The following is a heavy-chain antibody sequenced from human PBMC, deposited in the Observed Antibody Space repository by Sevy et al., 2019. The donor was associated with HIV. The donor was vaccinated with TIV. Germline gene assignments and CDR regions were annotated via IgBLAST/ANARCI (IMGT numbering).Heavy chain of an antibody. CDR1: GFSFSDAW. J-gene: IGHJ1*01. Sequence: GGSLRLSCAASGFSFSDAWLSWVRQVPGKGLEWVGRVRSKGDGGTAEYAAPVKGRLTIERDDSKNTMYVQMNNLKNEDTGIYYCTTEGADWGQGTLVTVSS. CDR2: VRSKGDGGTA. V-gene: IGHV3-15*01. CDR3: TTEGAD.